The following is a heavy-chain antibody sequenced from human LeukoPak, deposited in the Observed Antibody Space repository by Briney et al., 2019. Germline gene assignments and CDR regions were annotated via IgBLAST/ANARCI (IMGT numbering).Heavy chain of an antibody. CDR3: ARDQMGPYYGMDV. V-gene: IGHV3-7*03. CDR2: IKQDGREK. Sequence: PGGSLRLSCAVSRFIFSNYWMRWVRQAPGKGLEWVANIKQDGREKYYVDSVKGRFTISRDNAKNSLSLQMDSLRAEDTAVYYCARDQMGPYYGMDVWGQGTTVTVSS. D-gene: IGHD5-24*01. CDR1: RFIFSNYW. J-gene: IGHJ6*02.